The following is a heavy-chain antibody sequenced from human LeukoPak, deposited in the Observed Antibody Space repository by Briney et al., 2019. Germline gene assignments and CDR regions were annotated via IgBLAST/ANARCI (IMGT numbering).Heavy chain of an antibody. Sequence: SQTLSLTCAVSGGSISSGGYSWSWIRQPPGKGLEWIGYIYHSGSTYYNPSLKSRVTISVDRSKNQFSLKLSSVTAADTAVYYCARQTLRDAFDIWGQGTMVTVSS. D-gene: IGHD4-17*01. CDR2: IYHSGST. J-gene: IGHJ3*02. V-gene: IGHV4-30-2*01. CDR3: ARQTLRDAFDI. CDR1: GGSISSGGYS.